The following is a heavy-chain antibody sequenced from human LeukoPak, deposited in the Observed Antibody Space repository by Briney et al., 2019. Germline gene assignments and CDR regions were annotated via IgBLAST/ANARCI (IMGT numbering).Heavy chain of an antibody. Sequence: SGGSLRLSCAASGFTFSSYGMHWVRQAPGKGLEWVAVIWYDGSNKYYADSVKGRFTISRDNSKNTLYLQMNCLRAEDTAVYYCASIIGRSSNEDYWGQGTLVTVSS. J-gene: IGHJ4*02. CDR2: IWYDGSNK. V-gene: IGHV3-33*01. CDR3: ASIIGRSSNEDY. CDR1: GFTFSSYG. D-gene: IGHD6-13*01.